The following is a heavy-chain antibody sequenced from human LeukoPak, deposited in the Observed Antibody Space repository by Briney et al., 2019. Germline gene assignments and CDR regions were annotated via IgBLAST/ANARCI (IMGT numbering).Heavy chain of an antibody. CDR3: ARDYPIDY. Sequence: QPGGSLRLSCAASGFTFGTYWMHWLRQATGKGLVWVSRIINDGSTTTYADSVKGRFTISRDNAKNMLYLQMNSLRAEDTAVYYCARDYPIDYWGQGTLVTVSS. J-gene: IGHJ4*02. CDR1: GFTFGTYW. CDR2: IINDGSTT. V-gene: IGHV3-74*03.